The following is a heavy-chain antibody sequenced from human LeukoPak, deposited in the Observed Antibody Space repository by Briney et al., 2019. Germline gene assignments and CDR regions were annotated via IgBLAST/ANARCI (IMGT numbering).Heavy chain of an antibody. J-gene: IGHJ6*03. Sequence: KSSQTLSLTCTVSGGSISGGDYYWTWIRQPPGKGLEWIGYIYHSGTTYYNPSLKSRVTISVDRSKNQFSLRLTSVTAADTAVYYCARQGGRGPFHMDVWGKGTTVTVSS. CDR2: IYHSGTT. CDR3: ARQGGRGPFHMDV. D-gene: IGHD3-10*01. CDR1: GGSISGGDYY. V-gene: IGHV4-30-2*01.